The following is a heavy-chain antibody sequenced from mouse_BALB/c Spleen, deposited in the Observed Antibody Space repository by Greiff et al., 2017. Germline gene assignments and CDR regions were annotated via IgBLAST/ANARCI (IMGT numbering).Heavy chain of an antibody. J-gene: IGHJ4*01. D-gene: IGHD2-13*01. CDR2: IRLKSNNYAT. CDR3: TRGHGEYAMDY. V-gene: IGHV6-6*02. Sequence: EVKVEESGGGLVQPGGSMKLSCVASGFTFSNYWMNWVRQSPEKGLEWVAEIRLKSNNYATHYAESVKGRFTISRDDSKSSVYLQMNNLRAEDTGIYYCTRGHGEYAMDYWGQGTSVTVSS. CDR1: GFTFSNYW.